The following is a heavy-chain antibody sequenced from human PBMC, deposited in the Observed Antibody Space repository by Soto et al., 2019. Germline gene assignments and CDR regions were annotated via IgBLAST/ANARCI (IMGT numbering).Heavy chain of an antibody. CDR2: ISVYNGDT. V-gene: IGHV1-18*04. CDR1: GYTFTSYG. Sequence: QVQMVQSGAEVKKPGASVKVSCKASGYTFTSYGISWVRQAPGQGLEWMGWISVYNGDTNYEQKYQGRVTMTTDTSTSTAYMELRSLRSDDTAVYYCARHRKGRPFDYWGQGTLVTVSS. J-gene: IGHJ4*02. D-gene: IGHD3-16*02. CDR3: ARHRKGRPFDY.